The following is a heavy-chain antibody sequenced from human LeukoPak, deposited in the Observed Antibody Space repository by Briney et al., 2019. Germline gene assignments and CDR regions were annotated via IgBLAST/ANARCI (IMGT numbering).Heavy chain of an antibody. D-gene: IGHD1-26*01. Sequence: GGSLKISCKGSGYTFTTYWIGWVRQMPGRGLEWMGMLYPDGSATTYHPSFEGRVTISADKSVTTAYLEWNSLKASDTALYYCVRQGLQSGTYPAYWGPGTLVTVSS. V-gene: IGHV5-51*01. CDR1: GYTFTTYW. J-gene: IGHJ4*02. CDR3: VRQGLQSGTYPAY. CDR2: LYPDGSAT.